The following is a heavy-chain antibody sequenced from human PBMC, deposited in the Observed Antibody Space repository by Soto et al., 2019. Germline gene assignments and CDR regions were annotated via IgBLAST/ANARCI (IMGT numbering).Heavy chain of an antibody. V-gene: IGHV4-61*01. J-gene: IGHJ4*02. CDR1: GDSGSSGSCY. CDR2: ISYSGST. CDR3: ASVYYYDTSGPELDDY. Sequence: SETLSLTCTVSGDSGSSGSCYWSWIRQPPGKGLEWIGYISYSGSTIYNPSLKSRVTISVDTSKNQFSLKLSSVTAADTAVYYCASVYYYDTSGPELDDYWGQGTLVIVSS. D-gene: IGHD3-22*01.